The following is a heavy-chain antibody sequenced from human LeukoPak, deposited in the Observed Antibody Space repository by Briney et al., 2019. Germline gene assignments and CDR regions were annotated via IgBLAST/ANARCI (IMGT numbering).Heavy chain of an antibody. D-gene: IGHD6-19*01. V-gene: IGHV4-59*01. J-gene: IGHJ3*02. CDR2: IYYSGST. CDR3: ARSYSSGWYGAFDI. Sequence: SETLSLTCTVSGDSISSYYWNWIRQPPGKGLEWIGYIYYSGSTNDNPSLKGRVTISVDTSKNQFSLKLSSVTAADTAVYYCARSYSSGWYGAFDIWGQGTMVTVSS. CDR1: GDSISSYY.